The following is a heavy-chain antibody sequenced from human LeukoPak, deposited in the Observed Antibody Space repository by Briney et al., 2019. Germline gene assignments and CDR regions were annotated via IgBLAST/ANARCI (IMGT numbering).Heavy chain of an antibody. V-gene: IGHV4-34*01. CDR3: ARVRITMIVVEYYFDY. D-gene: IGHD3-22*01. CDR1: GGSFSGYY. J-gene: IGHJ4*02. CDR2: INHSGST. Sequence: SETLSLTCAVYGGSFSGYYWSWIRQPPGKGLEWIGEINHSGSTNYNPSLKSRVTISVDTSKNQFSLKLSSVTAADTAVYYCARVRITMIVVEYYFDYWGQGTLVTVSS.